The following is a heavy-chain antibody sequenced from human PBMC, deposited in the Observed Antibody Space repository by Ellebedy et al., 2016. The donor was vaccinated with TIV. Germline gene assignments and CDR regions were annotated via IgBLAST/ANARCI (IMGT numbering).Heavy chain of an antibody. D-gene: IGHD2-15*01. V-gene: IGHV1-3*01. J-gene: IGHJ4*02. CDR2: INAGNGNT. CDR1: GYTFTSYA. CDR3: GRGRGYASTGRVYYLDY. Sequence: AASVKVSCKASGYTFTSYAMHWVRQAPGQRLEWMGWINAGNGNTKYSQKFQGRVAITRDTSANTAYMELSSLRSEDTAVYYCGRGRGYASTGRVYYLDYWGQGSLVTVSS.